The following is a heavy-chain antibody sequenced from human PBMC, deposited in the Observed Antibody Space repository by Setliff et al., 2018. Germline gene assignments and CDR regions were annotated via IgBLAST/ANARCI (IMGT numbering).Heavy chain of an antibody. CDR2: IDWYDDK. V-gene: IGHV2-70*17. CDR1: GFSLSTSGMY. J-gene: IGHJ4*02. CDR3: ARIRKGYIGFEGFDY. D-gene: IGHD5-12*01. Sequence: SGPTLVNPTQTLKLTCTFSGFSLSTSGMYVSWIRQPPGKALEWLGSIDWYDDKLYSTSLMTRLTISKDTSRKQVVLTMTNMDPADTATYYCARIRKGYIGFEGFDYWGQGTLVTVS.